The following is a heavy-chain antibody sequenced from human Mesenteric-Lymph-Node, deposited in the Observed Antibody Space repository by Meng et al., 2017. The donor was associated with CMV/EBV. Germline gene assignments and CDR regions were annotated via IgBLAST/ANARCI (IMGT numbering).Heavy chain of an antibody. CDR3: AKDQVGASFADS. V-gene: IGHV3-30*02. Sequence: GESLKISCAASGFTFSSYGMHWVRQAPGKGLEWVAFIRYDGSNKYYADSVKGRFTISRDNSKNTLYLQMNSLRAEDTAVYYCAKDQVGASFADSWGQGTLVTVSS. J-gene: IGHJ4*02. D-gene: IGHD1-26*01. CDR2: IRYDGSNK. CDR1: GFTFSSYG.